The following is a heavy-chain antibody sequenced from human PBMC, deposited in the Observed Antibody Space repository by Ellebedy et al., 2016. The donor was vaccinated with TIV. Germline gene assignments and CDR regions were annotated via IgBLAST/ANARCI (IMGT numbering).Heavy chain of an antibody. J-gene: IGHJ4*02. D-gene: IGHD3-10*01. CDR2: IRSKANSYAT. CDR3: TSLAGGDKYDSRSYHDY. CDR1: GLIFSGSA. Sequence: PGGSLRLSCEASGLIFSGSAIHWVRQASGKGLEWLGRIRSKANSYATLYNESVKGRFTISRDDSKNTAYLKVNGLKTEDTAMYYCTSLAGGDKYDSRSYHDYWGPGILVTVSS. V-gene: IGHV3-73*01.